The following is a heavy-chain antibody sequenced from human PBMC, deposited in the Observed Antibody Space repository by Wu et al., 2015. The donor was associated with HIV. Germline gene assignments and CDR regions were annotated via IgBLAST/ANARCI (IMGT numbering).Heavy chain of an antibody. D-gene: IGHD3/OR15-3a*01. Sequence: QVQLVQSGAEVKKPGSSVKVSCKASGGTLTTYAVNWVRQAPGQGLEWMGGIIPIVGTPRYAQRFHGRVTISTDEDTSTAYMEVSNLKYEDSAVYYCATHPGWTGVLDAFDMWGQGTLVTVSS. J-gene: IGHJ3*02. CDR2: IIPIVGTP. CDR3: ATHPGWTGVLDAFDM. CDR1: GGTLTTYA. V-gene: IGHV1-69*05.